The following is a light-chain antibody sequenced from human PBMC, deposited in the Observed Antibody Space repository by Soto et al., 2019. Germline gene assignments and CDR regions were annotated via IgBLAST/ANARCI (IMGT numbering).Light chain of an antibody. CDR1: ASVKNNS. J-gene: IGKJ2*01. CDR2: GAS. CDR3: HHYGYGADT. Sequence: ELVLTQSPGTLSLSPGERATLSCRGNASVKNNSQAWYQQHPGQPPRLLIFGASSRATGIPDRFIGSGSGADFSLTISRLEPEDSSVYFCHHYGYGADTFGQGTKLDIK. V-gene: IGKV3-20*01.